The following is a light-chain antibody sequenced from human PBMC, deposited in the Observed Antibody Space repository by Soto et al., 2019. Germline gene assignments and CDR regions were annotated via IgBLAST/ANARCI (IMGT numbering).Light chain of an antibody. CDR3: QQYKSWPIT. CDR2: GAS. V-gene: IGKV3-20*01. Sequence: EIVLTQSPGTLSLSPGERATLSCRASQSVSNNYLAWYQQKPGQAPRLLIYGASSRATGIPDRFSGSGSGTEFTLTISGLQSEDFAVYYCQQYKSWPITFGQGTRLEIK. CDR1: QSVSNNY. J-gene: IGKJ5*01.